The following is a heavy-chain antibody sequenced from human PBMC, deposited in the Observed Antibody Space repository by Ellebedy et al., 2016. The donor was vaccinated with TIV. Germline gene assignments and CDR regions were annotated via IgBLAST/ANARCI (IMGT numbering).Heavy chain of an antibody. CDR2: INEDGSAK. J-gene: IGHJ4*02. CDR1: GFTFSNYW. V-gene: IGHV3-7*03. Sequence: GGSLRLSCAASGFTFSNYWMMWVRQGPGKGLEWVANINEDGSAKYYVDSVEGRFTISRDNAKNSLYLQMNSLRAEDTALYHCAKDIRLGWGSGAIDYWGQGTLVTVSS. CDR3: AKDIRLGWGSGAIDY. D-gene: IGHD7-27*01.